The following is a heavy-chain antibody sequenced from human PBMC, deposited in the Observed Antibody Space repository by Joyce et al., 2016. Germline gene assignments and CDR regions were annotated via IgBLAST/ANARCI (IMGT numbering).Heavy chain of an antibody. V-gene: IGHV3-21*01. J-gene: IGHJ6*02. CDR1: GSTFSSSS. D-gene: IGHD3-16*01. Sequence: QLVESGGGVVKAGGSLRLSCEASGSTFSSSSSSGFRQAPGKGLDWVAAISATSYYIFHAETVRGRFTVSRDNAKKTLYLQMNSLRAEDSAVFYCARGGISYYYAMDVWGQGTTVTVSS. CDR2: ISATSYYI. CDR3: ARGGISYYYAMDV.